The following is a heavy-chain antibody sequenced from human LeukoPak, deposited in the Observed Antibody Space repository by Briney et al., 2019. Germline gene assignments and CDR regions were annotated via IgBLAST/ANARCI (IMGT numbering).Heavy chain of an antibody. CDR2: IWSDGSSQ. D-gene: IGHD2-15*01. CDR1: GLTFHRAG. Sequence: GSLRLSCIASGLTFHRAGMHWVRQAPGKGLEWVAFIWSDGSSQHYADSVKGRFTISRDDSKNTVYLQMNSLRPDDTAVYYRAKDKGNCWFDYWGQGSLVTVSS. CDR3: AKDKGNCWFDY. J-gene: IGHJ4*02. V-gene: IGHV3-30*02.